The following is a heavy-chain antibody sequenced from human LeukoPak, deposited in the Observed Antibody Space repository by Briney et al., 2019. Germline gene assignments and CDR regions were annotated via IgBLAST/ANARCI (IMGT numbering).Heavy chain of an antibody. CDR3: ARGTYYDSSGYTNNFDY. D-gene: IGHD3-22*01. V-gene: IGHV4-30-2*01. CDR1: GGSISSGGYS. J-gene: IGHJ4*02. CDR2: IYHSGST. Sequence: PSETLSLTCAVSGGSISSGGYSWSWIRQPPGKGLEWIGYIYHSGSTYYNPSLKSRVTISVGRSKNQFSLKLSSVTAADTAVYYCARGTYYDSSGYTNNFDYWGQGTLVTVSS.